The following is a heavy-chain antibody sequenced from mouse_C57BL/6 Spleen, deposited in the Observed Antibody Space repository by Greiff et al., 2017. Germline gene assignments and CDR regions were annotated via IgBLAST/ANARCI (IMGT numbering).Heavy chain of an antibody. Sequence: QVHVKQSGAELVKPGASVKLSCKASGYTFTSYWMHWVKQRPGQGLEWIGYINPSSGYNKYNQKFKDKATLTADKSSSTAYMQLSSLTYEDSAVYCCAKLPARDFDYWGQGTTLTVSS. V-gene: IGHV1-7*01. J-gene: IGHJ2*01. CDR3: AKLPARDFDY. CDR1: GYTFTSYW. CDR2: INPSSGYN. D-gene: IGHD3-3*01.